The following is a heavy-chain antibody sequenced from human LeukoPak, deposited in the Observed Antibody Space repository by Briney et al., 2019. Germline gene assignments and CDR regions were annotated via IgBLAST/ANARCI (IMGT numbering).Heavy chain of an antibody. CDR1: GFSFSSHS. CDR2: ISNDGRQ. D-gene: IGHD2-8*01. CDR3: ARDGGYTNGHPFDY. V-gene: IGHV3-30*04. Sequence: GRSLRLSCAASGFSFSSHSMHCVRQAPGKGLEWVALISNDGRQYYADSVKGRFTITRDNSKNTVYLQMNSLSVEDTAVYFCARDGGYTNGHPFDYRGQGTLVTVSS. J-gene: IGHJ4*02.